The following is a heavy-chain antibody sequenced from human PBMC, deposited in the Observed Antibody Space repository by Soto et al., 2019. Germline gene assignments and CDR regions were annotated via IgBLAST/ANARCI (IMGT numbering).Heavy chain of an antibody. Sequence: SETLSLTCTVSGGFISSSTYYWGWIRQPPGRGLEWIGNIYYSGSTYYNPSLKSRVTISVDTSKNHFSLSLTSVTAADTAVYYCATDYGDYYFDSWGQGTMVTVYS. CDR3: ATDYGDYYFDS. CDR2: IYYSGST. J-gene: IGHJ4*02. CDR1: GGFISSSTYY. V-gene: IGHV4-39*02. D-gene: IGHD4-17*01.